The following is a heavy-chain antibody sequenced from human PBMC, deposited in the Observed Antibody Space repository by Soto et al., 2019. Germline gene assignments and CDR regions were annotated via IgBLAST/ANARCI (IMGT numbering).Heavy chain of an antibody. D-gene: IGHD2-2*01. CDR3: ARAQGGVVVVPAANPINWFDP. J-gene: IGHJ5*02. CDR1: GGTFSSYA. V-gene: IGHV1-69*13. Sequence: SVKVSCKASGGTFSSYAISWVRQAPGQELEWMGGIIPIFGTANYAQKFQGRVTITADESTSTAYMELSSLRSEDTAVYYCARAQGGVVVVPAANPINWFDPWGQGTLVTVSS. CDR2: IIPIFGTA.